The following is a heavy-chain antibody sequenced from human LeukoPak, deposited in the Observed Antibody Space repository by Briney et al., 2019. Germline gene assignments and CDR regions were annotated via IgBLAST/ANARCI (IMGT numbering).Heavy chain of an antibody. CDR1: GGSISSGGSS. D-gene: IGHD3-3*01. Sequence: SQTLSLTCAVSGGSISSGGSSWSWIRQPPGKGLEWIGYIYHSGSTYYNPSLKSRVTISVDRSKNQFSLKLSSVTAADTAVYYCARKISSDYYDFWSGYSSPGWFDPWGQGTLVTVSS. CDR3: ARKISSDYYDFWSGYSSPGWFDP. CDR2: IYHSGST. V-gene: IGHV4-30-2*01. J-gene: IGHJ5*02.